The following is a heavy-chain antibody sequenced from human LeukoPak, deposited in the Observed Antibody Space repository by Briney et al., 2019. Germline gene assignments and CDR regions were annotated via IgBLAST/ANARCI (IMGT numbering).Heavy chain of an antibody. CDR2: ITRSGTDT. CDR3: AKGLELESQLEY. CDR1: GFTFSTYA. D-gene: IGHD1-7*01. V-gene: IGHV3-23*01. Sequence: GGSLRLSCEAAGFTFSTYAMYWVRQAPGRGLEWVSGITRSGTDTYYADSVKGRFTTSRDNSKNTLYLQMNSLRAEDTAVYYCAKGLELESQLEYWGQGTLVTVSS. J-gene: IGHJ4*02.